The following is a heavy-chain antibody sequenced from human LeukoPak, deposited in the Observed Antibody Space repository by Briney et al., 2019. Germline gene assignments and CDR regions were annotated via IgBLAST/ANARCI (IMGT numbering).Heavy chain of an antibody. CDR3: SYNHYDH. V-gene: IGHV3-74*01. Sequence: GGSLRLSCAAFGFTSSSFRMEWVRQAPGKGLEWVSRIKGDGSYTTYADSVKGRFTISRDNAKNTLYLQMNSLRVEDTAVYYCSYNHYDHWGPGTLVTVSS. D-gene: IGHD1-1*01. CDR2: IKGDGSYT. J-gene: IGHJ4*02. CDR1: GFTSSSFR.